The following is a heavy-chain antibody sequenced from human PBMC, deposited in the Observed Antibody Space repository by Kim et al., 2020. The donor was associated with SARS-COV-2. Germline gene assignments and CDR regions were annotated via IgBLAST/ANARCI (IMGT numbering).Heavy chain of an antibody. J-gene: IGHJ6*02. CDR3: ARTPSYYYGMDV. Sequence: GGSLRLSCAASGFTFSSYGMHWVRQAPGTGLEWVAVIWYDGSNKYYADSVKGRFTISRDISKNTLYLQMNSLRAEDTAVYYCARTPSYYYGMDVWGQGTT. V-gene: IGHV3-33*01. CDR2: IWYDGSNK. CDR1: GFTFSSYG.